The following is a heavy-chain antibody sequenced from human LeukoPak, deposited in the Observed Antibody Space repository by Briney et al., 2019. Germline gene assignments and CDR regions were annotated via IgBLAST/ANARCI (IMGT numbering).Heavy chain of an antibody. D-gene: IGHD3-22*01. CDR3: ARRGRSDYLYYFDY. V-gene: IGHV4-39*01. Sequence: SETLPLTCTVSGDFIRSSSYYWDWIRQPPGKGLEWIGSIYYSGSTYYNPSLKSLVTISVDTSKNQFSLKLSSVTAADTAVYYCARRGRSDYLYYFDYWGQGTLVTVAS. J-gene: IGHJ4*02. CDR2: IYYSGST. CDR1: GDFIRSSSYY.